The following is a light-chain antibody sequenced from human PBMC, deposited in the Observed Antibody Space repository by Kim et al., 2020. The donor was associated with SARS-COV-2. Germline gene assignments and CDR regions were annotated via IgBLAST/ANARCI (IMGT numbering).Light chain of an antibody. Sequence: SASVGATLAFTGGGGMIGNDWVGWYQQKAGQVTDLLGEKACHLLAGVPTRFSGGGVGSHSTLTSTTLQPDDFASYCCQQYHTGSTFGQGTKVDIK. J-gene: IGKJ1*01. CDR1: MIGNDW. CDR3: QQYHTGST. V-gene: IGKV1-5*03. CDR2: KAC.